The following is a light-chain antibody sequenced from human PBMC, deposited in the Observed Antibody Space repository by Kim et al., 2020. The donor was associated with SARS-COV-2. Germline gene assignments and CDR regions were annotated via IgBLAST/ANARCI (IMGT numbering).Light chain of an antibody. Sequence: QSVLTQPPSASGTPGQRVTISCSGGRSNIGSNYVYWYQHLPGTAPKLLIYRNNQRLSGVPDRFSGSKSATSASLAISGLRSEDEADYYCAAWDDSLSGYVFGSGTKVTVL. CDR2: RNN. CDR3: AAWDDSLSGYV. CDR1: RSNIGSNY. J-gene: IGLJ1*01. V-gene: IGLV1-47*01.